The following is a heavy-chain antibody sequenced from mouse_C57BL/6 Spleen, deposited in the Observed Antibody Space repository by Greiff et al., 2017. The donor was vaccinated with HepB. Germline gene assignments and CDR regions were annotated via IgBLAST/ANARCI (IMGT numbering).Heavy chain of an antibody. CDR1: GYAFSSSW. D-gene: IGHD4-1*01. J-gene: IGHJ2*01. Sequence: QVQLQQSGPELVKPGASVKISCKASGYAFSSSWMNWVKQRPGKGLEWIGRIYPGDGDTNYNGKFKGKATLTADKSSSTAYMQLSSLTSEDSAVYFCARHPLTGTYFDYWGQGTTLTVSS. CDR2: IYPGDGDT. V-gene: IGHV1-82*01. CDR3: ARHPLTGTYFDY.